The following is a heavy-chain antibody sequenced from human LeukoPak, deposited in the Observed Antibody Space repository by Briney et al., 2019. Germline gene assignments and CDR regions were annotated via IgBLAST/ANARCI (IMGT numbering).Heavy chain of an antibody. J-gene: IGHJ4*02. V-gene: IGHV3-15*01. CDR2: VRSKSAGGTV. CDR1: GFTVSNVW. Sequence: PGGSLRLSCAASGFTVSNVWMTWVRQAPGKGLEWVGRVRSKSAGGTVEYAAPVNGRCTISRDEPTITLYLQMNSLNTEDTGVYYCTTVNGAAHENWGRGTLVTVCS. CDR3: TTVNGAAHEN. D-gene: IGHD6-6*01.